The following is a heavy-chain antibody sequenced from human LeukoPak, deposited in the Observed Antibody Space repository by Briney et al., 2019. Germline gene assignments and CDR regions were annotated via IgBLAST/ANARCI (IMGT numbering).Heavy chain of an antibody. J-gene: IGHJ4*02. CDR3: ARRQAALWFGEL. CDR2: ISYSGST. CDR1: GVSVSSGTNC. V-gene: IGHV4-61*01. D-gene: IGHD3-10*01. Sequence: PSETLSLTCTVSGVSVSSGTNCWSWIRQPPGKGLEWIGHISYSGSTNYNPSLKSRVTISLDTSKNQLCLKLSSVTTAYTAVYYCARRQAALWFGELWGQGTLVTVSS.